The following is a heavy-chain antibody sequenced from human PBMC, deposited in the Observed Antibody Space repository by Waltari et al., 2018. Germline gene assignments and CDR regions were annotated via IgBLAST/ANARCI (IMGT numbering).Heavy chain of an antibody. D-gene: IGHD5-12*01. Sequence: EVQLLESGGGLVQPGGSLRLSCAASGFTFSSYAMSWVRQAPGKGLEWVSSISGSGGSTYYADTVKGRFTIARDNSKNTLYLQMNSLRAEDTAVYYCAKLSRAILVAGQFDYWGQGTLVTVSA. J-gene: IGHJ4*02. CDR1: GFTFSSYA. V-gene: IGHV3-23*01. CDR2: ISGSGGST. CDR3: AKLSRAILVAGQFDY.